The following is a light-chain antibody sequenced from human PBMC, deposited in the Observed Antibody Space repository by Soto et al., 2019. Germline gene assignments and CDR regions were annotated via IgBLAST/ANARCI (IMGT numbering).Light chain of an antibody. CDR2: DVN. J-gene: IGLJ1*01. Sequence: QSILGQPRSVSGSPGESVTISCTGTTNYVSWYQQHPGKAPKLMIYDVNKRPSGVPDRFSGSKSGNTASLTISGLQAEDEADYYCCSFAGSYTSYFFGTGTKVTVL. CDR3: CSFAGSYTSYF. CDR1: TNY. V-gene: IGLV2-11*01.